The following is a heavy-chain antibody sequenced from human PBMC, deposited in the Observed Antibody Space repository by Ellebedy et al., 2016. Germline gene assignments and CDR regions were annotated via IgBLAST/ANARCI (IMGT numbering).Heavy chain of an antibody. CDR3: ARDGVYYDTSGYHFDY. D-gene: IGHD3-22*01. V-gene: IGHV3-48*02. Sequence: GESLKISCAASGFTFSSYSMNWVRQAPGKGLEWVSYISSSSSTIYYADFVKGRFTISRDNAKNSLYLQMNSLRDEDTAVYYCARDGVYYDTSGYHFDYWGQGTLVTVSS. J-gene: IGHJ4*02. CDR1: GFTFSSYS. CDR2: ISSSSSTI.